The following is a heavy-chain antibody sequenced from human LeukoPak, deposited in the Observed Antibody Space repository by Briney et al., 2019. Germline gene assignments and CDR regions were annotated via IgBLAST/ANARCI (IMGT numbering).Heavy chain of an antibody. D-gene: IGHD3-3*01. V-gene: IGHV3-33*01. CDR3: ARDGGNDAFDI. J-gene: IGHJ3*02. CDR2: IWYDGSNK. Sequence: PGRSLRLSCAASGFTFSSYGMHWVRQAPGKGLEWVAVIWYDGSNKYYADSVKGRFTISRDNSKNTLYLQMNSLRAEDTAVYYCARDGGNDAFDIWGQGTMVTVSS. CDR1: GFTFSSYG.